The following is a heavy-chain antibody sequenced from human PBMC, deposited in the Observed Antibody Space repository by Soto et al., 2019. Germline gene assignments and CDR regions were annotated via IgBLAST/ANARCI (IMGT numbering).Heavy chain of an antibody. Sequence: QVQLQESGPGLVKPSETLSLTFTVSGGSISSYYWSWIRQPPGKGLEWIGYIYYSGSTNYNPSLKSRVTISVDTSKNQCSLKLSSVTAADTAVYYCARRWGGSLDYWGQGTLVTVSS. CDR3: ARRWGGSLDY. CDR1: GGSISSYY. D-gene: IGHD1-26*01. V-gene: IGHV4-59*01. J-gene: IGHJ4*02. CDR2: IYYSGST.